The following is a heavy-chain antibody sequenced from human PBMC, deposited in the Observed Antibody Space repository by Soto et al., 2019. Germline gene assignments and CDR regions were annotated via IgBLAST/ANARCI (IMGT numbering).Heavy chain of an antibody. CDR1: GDSVSSNSAA. D-gene: IGHD3-10*01. CDR2: TYYRSKWYN. V-gene: IGHV6-1*01. CDR3: ASATIWFGELEGDYYYYYYMDV. J-gene: IGHJ6*03. Sequence: SQTLSLTCAISGDSVSSNSAAWNWIRQSPSRGLEWLGRTYYRSKWYNDYAVSVKSRITINPDTSKNQFSLQLNSVTPEDTAVYYCASATIWFGELEGDYYYYYYMDVWGKGTTVTVSS.